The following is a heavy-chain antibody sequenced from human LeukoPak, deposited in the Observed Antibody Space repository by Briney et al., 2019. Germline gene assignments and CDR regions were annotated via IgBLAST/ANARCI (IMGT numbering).Heavy chain of an antibody. CDR2: INHSRST. CDR3: ARWSGGSGSYHLGNYGMDV. CDR1: GGSFSGYY. D-gene: IGHD3-10*01. V-gene: IGHV4-34*01. Sequence: SETLSLTCAVYGGSFSGYYWSWIRQPPGKGLEWIGEINHSRSTNYNPSLKSRVTISVDTSKNQFSLKLSSVTAADTAVYYCARWSGGSGSYHLGNYGMDVWGKGTTVTVSS. J-gene: IGHJ6*04.